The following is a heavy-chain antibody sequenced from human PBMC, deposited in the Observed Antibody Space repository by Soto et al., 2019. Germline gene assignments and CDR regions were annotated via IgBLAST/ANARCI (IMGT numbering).Heavy chain of an antibody. CDR1: GFTFSSYA. CDR2: ISGSGGST. Sequence: PGGSLRLTCAASGFTFSSYAMSWVRQAPGKGLEWVSAISGSGGSTYYADSVKGRFTISRDNSKNTLYLQMNSLRAEDTAVYYCAKDQSITGTDNDAFDIWGQGTMVTVSS. J-gene: IGHJ3*02. V-gene: IGHV3-23*01. D-gene: IGHD1-20*01. CDR3: AKDQSITGTDNDAFDI.